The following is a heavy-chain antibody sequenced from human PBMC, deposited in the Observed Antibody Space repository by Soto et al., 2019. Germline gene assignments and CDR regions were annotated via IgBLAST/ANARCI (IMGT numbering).Heavy chain of an antibody. CDR1: GYIFSNYA. J-gene: IGHJ6*02. D-gene: IGHD6-19*01. Sequence: ASVKVSCKASGYIFSNYAIHWVRRAPGQRLEWMGWIIAANGNTKYSQKLQGRVTITQDTSASTVYMELRSLRSEDTAMYYCARVGRGGWTTYYRMDVWGQGTTVTVS. CDR3: ARVGRGGWTTYYRMDV. CDR2: IIAANGNT. V-gene: IGHV1-3*01.